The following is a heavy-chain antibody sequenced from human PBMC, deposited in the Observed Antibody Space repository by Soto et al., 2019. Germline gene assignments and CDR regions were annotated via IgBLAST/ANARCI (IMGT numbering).Heavy chain of an antibody. CDR1: GGSISSGGYY. V-gene: IGHV4-31*03. CDR3: ARDSVGYCTNGVCFGIDY. Sequence: QVQLQESGPGLVKPSQTLSLTCTVSGGSISSGGYYWSWIRQQPGKGLEWIGYIYYSGSTYYNPSLKSRVTISVDTSKNQFSLKLSSVTAADTAVYYCARDSVGYCTNGVCFGIDYWGQGTLVTVSS. CDR2: IYYSGST. J-gene: IGHJ4*02. D-gene: IGHD2-8*01.